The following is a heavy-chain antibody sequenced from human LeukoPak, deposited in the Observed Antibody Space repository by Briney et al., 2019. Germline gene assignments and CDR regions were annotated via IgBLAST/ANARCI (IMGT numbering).Heavy chain of an antibody. Sequence: GGSLRLSCVASGFTFSSYGMHWVRQAPGKGLEWVAVISYDGSNKYYADSVKGRFTISRDNSKNTLYLQMNSLRAEDTAVYYRAKAGVAGTKYYYDSSGYYYYNWFDPWGQGTLVTVSS. J-gene: IGHJ5*02. CDR3: AKAGVAGTKYYYDSSGYYYYNWFDP. D-gene: IGHD3-22*01. CDR2: ISYDGSNK. CDR1: GFTFSSYG. V-gene: IGHV3-30*18.